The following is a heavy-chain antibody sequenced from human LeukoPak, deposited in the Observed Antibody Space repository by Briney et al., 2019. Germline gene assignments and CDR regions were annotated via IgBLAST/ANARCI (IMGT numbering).Heavy chain of an antibody. CDR1: GYTFTSYD. V-gene: IGHV1-8*01. J-gene: IGHJ5*02. D-gene: IGHD3-10*01. Sequence: GASVKVSCKASGYTFTSYDINWVRQATGQGLEWMGWMNPNSGNTGYAQKFQGRVTMTRNTSISTAYMELSSLRSEDTAVYYCALRFGELLFPFDPWGQGTLVTVSS. CDR3: ALRFGELLFPFDP. CDR2: MNPNSGNT.